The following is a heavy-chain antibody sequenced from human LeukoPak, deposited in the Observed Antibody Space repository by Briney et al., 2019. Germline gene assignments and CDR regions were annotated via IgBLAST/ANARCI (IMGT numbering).Heavy chain of an antibody. Sequence: PGRSLRLSCTASGLTFSSYGMHWVRQAPGKGLEWVAVISYDGSNKYYADSVKGRFTISRDNSKNTLYLQMNSLRAEDTAVYYCAKDLSYYYDSSGYGAFDIWGQGTMVTVSS. CDR1: GLTFSSYG. CDR3: AKDLSYYYDSSGYGAFDI. J-gene: IGHJ3*02. V-gene: IGHV3-30*18. CDR2: ISYDGSNK. D-gene: IGHD3-22*01.